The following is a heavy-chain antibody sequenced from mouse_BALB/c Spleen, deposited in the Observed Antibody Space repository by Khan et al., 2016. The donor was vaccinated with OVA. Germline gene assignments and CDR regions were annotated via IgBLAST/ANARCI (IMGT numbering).Heavy chain of an antibody. Sequence: EVELVESGGDLVKSGGSLKLSCAASGFTFSTYSMSWVRQTPDKRLEWVATISSDGDYTYYPDSVKGRFTISRDNAKNTLYLQMSSLKSEDTAMYYCASLLTGSFAYWGQGTLVTVSA. CDR2: ISSDGDYT. CDR1: GFTFSTYS. CDR3: ASLLTGSFAY. V-gene: IGHV5-6*01. D-gene: IGHD4-1*01. J-gene: IGHJ3*01.